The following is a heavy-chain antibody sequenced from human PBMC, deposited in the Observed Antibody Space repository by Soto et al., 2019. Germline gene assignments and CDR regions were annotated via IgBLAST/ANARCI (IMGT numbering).Heavy chain of an antibody. Sequence: QVQLVESGGGVVQPGTSLRLSCAASGFIFSSYAMHWARQAPGKGLEWVTVISIRGGDEYYAESVRGRFTISRDDSKNTLYLQMDSLRVEDTAVYYCARGTIVARQHLDYWGQGTLVTVSS. CDR3: ARGTIVARQHLDY. D-gene: IGHD6-6*01. CDR1: GFIFSSYA. CDR2: ISIRGGDE. J-gene: IGHJ4*02. V-gene: IGHV3-30*03.